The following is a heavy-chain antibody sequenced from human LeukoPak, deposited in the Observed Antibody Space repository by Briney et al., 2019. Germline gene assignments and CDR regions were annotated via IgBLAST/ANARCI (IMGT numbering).Heavy chain of an antibody. CDR3: ARMAKYDSGGYYFGFFGY. J-gene: IGHJ4*02. V-gene: IGHV4-59*01. CDR1: GGSISSYY. Sequence: PSETLSLTCTVSGGSISSYYWSWIRQPPGKGLEWIGYIYYSGSTNYNPSLKSRVTISVDTSKNQFSLKLSSVTAADTAVYYCARMAKYDSGGYYFGFFGYWGQGTLVTVSS. D-gene: IGHD3-22*01. CDR2: IYYSGST.